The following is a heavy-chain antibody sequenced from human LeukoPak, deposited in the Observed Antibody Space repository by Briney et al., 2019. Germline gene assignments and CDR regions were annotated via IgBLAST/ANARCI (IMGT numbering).Heavy chain of an antibody. CDR2: IYTSGST. Sequence: SETLSLTCTVSGGSISSYYWSWIRQPPGKGLEWIGYIYTSGSTNYNPSLKSRVTISVDTSKNQFSLKLNSVTAADTAVYYCARDSPDGYTSGHYYYYLDVWGKGTTVTVSS. J-gene: IGHJ6*03. CDR3: ARDSPDGYTSGHYYYYLDV. D-gene: IGHD5-18*01. CDR1: GGSISSYY. V-gene: IGHV4-4*09.